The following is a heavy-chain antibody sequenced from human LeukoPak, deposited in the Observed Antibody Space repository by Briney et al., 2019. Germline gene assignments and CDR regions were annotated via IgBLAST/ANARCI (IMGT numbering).Heavy chain of an antibody. D-gene: IGHD2-21*01. CDR2: IRSSSSTI. Sequence: QPGGSLRLSCAASGFTFSNYAMNWVRQAPGKGLEWVSYIRSSSSTIYYADSVKGRFTISRDDAKNSLYLQMNSLRAEDTAVYYCARGVAPGPFDYWGQGTLVTVSS. J-gene: IGHJ4*02. V-gene: IGHV3-48*01. CDR1: GFTFSNYA. CDR3: ARGVAPGPFDY.